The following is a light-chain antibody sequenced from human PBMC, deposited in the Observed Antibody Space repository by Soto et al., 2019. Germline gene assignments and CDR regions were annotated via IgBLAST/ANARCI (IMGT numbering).Light chain of an antibody. J-gene: IGLJ1*01. CDR2: EVS. Sequence: QSVLTQPASVSGSPGQSITISCTGSSSDVGAYTSVSWYQQHPGKAPKLMIYEVSNRPSGVSRRFSGSKSGNTASLTISGVQAEDEAHYYCSSYTSDNRDYVFGTGTKVTVL. V-gene: IGLV2-14*01. CDR1: SSDVGAYTS. CDR3: SSYTSDNRDYV.